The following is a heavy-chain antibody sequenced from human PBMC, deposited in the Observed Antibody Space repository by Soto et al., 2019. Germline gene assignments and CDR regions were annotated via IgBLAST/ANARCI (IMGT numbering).Heavy chain of an antibody. CDR1: GGSISSGGYY. CDR2: TSYRGST. CDR3: ARDKGDYGMDV. V-gene: IGHV4-31*03. Sequence: QVQLQESGPGLVKPSQTLSLTCTVSGGSISSGGYYWNWIRQHPGKGLEWIGHTSYRGSTFYNPSLKSRLPISVDTSKNLLSLQLSSVTAADTALYFCARDKGDYGMDVWGQGTTVTVSS. J-gene: IGHJ6*02.